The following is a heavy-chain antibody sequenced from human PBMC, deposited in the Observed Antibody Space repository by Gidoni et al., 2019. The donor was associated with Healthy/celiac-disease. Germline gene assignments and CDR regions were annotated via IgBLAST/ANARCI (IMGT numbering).Heavy chain of an antibody. J-gene: IGHJ3*02. Sequence: EVQLLESGGGLVQPGGSLRTSCAASGFTFSSYAMSWVRQAPGKGLGWVSAISGSGGSTYYADSVKGRFTISRDNSKNTLYLQMNSLRAEDTAVYYCAKNILTGLGAFDIWGQGTMVTVSS. V-gene: IGHV3-23*01. CDR1: GFTFSSYA. CDR2: ISGSGGST. CDR3: AKNILTGLGAFDI. D-gene: IGHD3-9*01.